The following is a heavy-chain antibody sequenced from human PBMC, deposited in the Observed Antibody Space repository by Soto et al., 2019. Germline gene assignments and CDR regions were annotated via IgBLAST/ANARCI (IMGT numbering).Heavy chain of an antibody. J-gene: IGHJ3*02. Sequence: GGSLRLSCAASGFTFSDYYMSWIRQAPGMGLEWVSYISSSSSHTNYADSVKGRFTISRDNAKNSLYLQMNSLRAEATAVYYCGKGNAFGGFGNDFFNIWAEGTM. CDR3: GKGNAFGGFGNDFFNI. CDR2: ISSSSSHT. CDR1: GFTFSDYY. D-gene: IGHD3-16*01. V-gene: IGHV3-11*05.